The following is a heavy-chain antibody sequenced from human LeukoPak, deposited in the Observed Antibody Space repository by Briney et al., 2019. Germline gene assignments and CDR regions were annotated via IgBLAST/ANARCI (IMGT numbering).Heavy chain of an antibody. V-gene: IGHV4-4*07. Sequence: SGTLPLTCTVSGGSIISYYWSWIRQPAGKGLEWIVRIYTSGSTNYNPSLKSRVTMSVDTSKNQFSLKLNSVTAADSAVYYCARVEDGYEYFDYWGQGTLVTVSS. CDR1: GGSIISYY. J-gene: IGHJ4*02. D-gene: IGHD5-24*01. CDR2: IYTSGST. CDR3: ARVEDGYEYFDY.